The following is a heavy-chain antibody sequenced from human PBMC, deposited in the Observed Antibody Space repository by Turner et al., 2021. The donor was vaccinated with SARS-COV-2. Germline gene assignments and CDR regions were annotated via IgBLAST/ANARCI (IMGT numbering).Heavy chain of an antibody. CDR1: GFTFSNYW. D-gene: IGHD3-22*01. V-gene: IGHV3-74*02. Sequence: EVQLVESGGGLVQPGGSLRLSCAASGFTFSNYWMHWVRQAPGKGLVWVSRINSDGSATSYADSVKGRFTISRDNAKNTVYLQMNSLRADDTAVYYCVRISSYYDRGYFDLWGRGTLVTVSS. CDR2: INSDGSAT. CDR3: VRISSYYDRGYFDL. J-gene: IGHJ2*01.